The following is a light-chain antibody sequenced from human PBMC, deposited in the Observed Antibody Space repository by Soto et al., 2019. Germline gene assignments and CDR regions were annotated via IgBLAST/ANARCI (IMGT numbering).Light chain of an antibody. CDR3: SSYTSSSTLGYV. Sequence: QSALTQPASVSGSPGQSITISCTGTSSDVGGYNYVSWYQQHPGKAPKLMIHDVSNRPSGVSNLFSGSKSGNTASLTISGLQAEDEADYYCSSYTSSSTLGYVFGTGTKVTVL. CDR2: DVS. V-gene: IGLV2-14*01. J-gene: IGLJ1*01. CDR1: SSDVGGYNY.